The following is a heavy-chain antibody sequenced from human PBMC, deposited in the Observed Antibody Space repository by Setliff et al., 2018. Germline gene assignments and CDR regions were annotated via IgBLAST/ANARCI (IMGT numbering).Heavy chain of an antibody. J-gene: IGHJ4*02. CDR3: ARGSGPRVVVAMPFDY. V-gene: IGHV1-8*02. D-gene: IGHD2-2*01. CDR2: MNPNSGKT. CDR1: GYPFTSYD. Sequence: ASVKVSCKASGYPFTSYDINWVRQAPGQGLEWMGWMNPNSGKTGYAQKFQGRVIMTRNTSISTAYLELNTLRSDDTAVYYCARGSGPRVVVAMPFDYWGQGTPVTVSS.